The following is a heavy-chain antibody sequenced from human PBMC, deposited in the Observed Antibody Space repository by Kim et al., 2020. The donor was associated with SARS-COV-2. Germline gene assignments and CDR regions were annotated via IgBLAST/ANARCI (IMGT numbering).Heavy chain of an antibody. D-gene: IGHD3-22*01. V-gene: IGHV3-9*01. J-gene: IGHJ4*02. CDR2: ISCNSGSI. CDR3: AKDRRPYYDNGFDY. CDR1: GFTFDDYA. Sequence: GGSLRLSCAASGFTFDDYAMHWVRQAPGKGLEWVSGISCNSGSIGYADSVKGRFTISRDNAKNSLYLQMNSLRAEDTALYYCAKDRRPYYDNGFDYWGQGTLVTVSS.